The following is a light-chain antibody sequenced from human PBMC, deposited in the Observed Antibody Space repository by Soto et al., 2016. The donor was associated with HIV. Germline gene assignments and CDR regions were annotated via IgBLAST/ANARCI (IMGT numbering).Light chain of an antibody. CDR2: ATY. V-gene: IGKV1-12*01. J-gene: IGKJ3*01. CDR1: QAINSR. CDR3: QQTDSFLFT. Sequence: DIQMTQSPSSVSASVGDRVTITCRASQAINSRLTWYQQKPGKAPEVLITATYTLQAGVPSRFSGSASGGTGTDFTLTIDSLQPEDFATYYCQQTDSFLFTFGPGTKVNV.